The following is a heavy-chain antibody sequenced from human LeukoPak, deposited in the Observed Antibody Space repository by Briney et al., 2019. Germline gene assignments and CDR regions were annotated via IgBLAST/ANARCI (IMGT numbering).Heavy chain of an antibody. D-gene: IGHD2-21*02. CDR3: ARGQRVVTATHYYYYYMDV. CDR1: GYTFTSYD. CDR2: MNPNSGNT. J-gene: IGHJ6*03. V-gene: IGHV1-8*01. Sequence: ASVKVSCKASGYTFTSYDINWERQATGQGLEWMGWMNPNSGNTGYAQKFQGRVTMTRNTSISTAYMELSSLRSEDTAVYYCARGQRVVTATHYYYYYMDVWGKGTTVTISS.